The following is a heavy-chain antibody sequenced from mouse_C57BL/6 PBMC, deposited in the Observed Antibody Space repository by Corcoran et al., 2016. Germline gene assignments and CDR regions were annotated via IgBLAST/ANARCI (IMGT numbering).Heavy chain of an antibody. D-gene: IGHD2-1*01. Sequence: EVQLQQSGPELVKPGASVKISCKASGYTFTDYYMNWVKQSHGKSLEWIGDINPNNGGTSYNQKFKGKATLTVDKSSSTAYMELRSLTSEDSAVYYCARWVYYGSGYWSFEVCATGTTVTVSS. CDR1: GYTFTDYY. J-gene: IGHJ1*03. CDR2: INPNNGGT. CDR3: ARWVYYGSGYWSFEV. V-gene: IGHV1-26*01.